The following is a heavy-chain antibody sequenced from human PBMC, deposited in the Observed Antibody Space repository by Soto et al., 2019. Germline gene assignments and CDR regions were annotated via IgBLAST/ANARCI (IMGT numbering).Heavy chain of an antibody. CDR1: GYTFTGYY. J-gene: IGHJ6*02. D-gene: IGHD3-3*01. V-gene: IGHV1-2*02. CDR3: ARDFWSGYYVHYGMDV. CDR2: INPNSGGT. Sequence: ASVKVSCKASGYTFTGYYMHWVRQAPGQGLEWMGWINPNSGGTNYAQKFQGRVTMTRDTSISTAYMELSRLRSDDTAVYYCARDFWSGYYVHYGMDVWGQGTQVTVSS.